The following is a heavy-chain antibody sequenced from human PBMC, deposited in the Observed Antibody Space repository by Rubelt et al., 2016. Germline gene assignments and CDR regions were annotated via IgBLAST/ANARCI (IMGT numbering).Heavy chain of an antibody. CDR3: ARRVVATPLSNWFDP. D-gene: IGHD5-24*01. CDR1: GGSISSSSYY. J-gene: IGHJ5*02. CDR2: IYYSGST. V-gene: IGHV4-39*01. Sequence: QLQLQESGPGLVKPSETLSLTCTVSGGSISSSSYYWGWIRQPPGKGLEWIGSIYYSGSTYYNPAFKSRVTISVDTSKNQFSLKLSSVTAADTAVYYCARRVVATPLSNWFDPWGQGTLVTVSS.